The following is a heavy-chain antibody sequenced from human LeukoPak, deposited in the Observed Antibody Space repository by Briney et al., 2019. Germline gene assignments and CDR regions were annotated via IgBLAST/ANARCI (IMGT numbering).Heavy chain of an antibody. Sequence: ASVKVTCKASGYTFTGYYMHWVRQAPGQGLEWMGWINPNSGGTNYAQKFQGRVTMTRDTSISTAYMELSRLRSDDTAVYYCARDGYYDILTGYYRAPLLDYWGQGTLVTVSS. CDR2: INPNSGGT. V-gene: IGHV1-2*02. J-gene: IGHJ4*02. CDR3: ARDGYYDILTGYYRAPLLDY. CDR1: GYTFTGYY. D-gene: IGHD3-9*01.